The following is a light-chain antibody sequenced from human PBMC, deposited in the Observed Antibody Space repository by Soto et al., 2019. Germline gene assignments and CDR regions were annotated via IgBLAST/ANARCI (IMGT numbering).Light chain of an antibody. V-gene: IGLV1-44*01. Sequence: QSVLTQPPSASGTPGQRVSISCSGSSSNIGDRDVDWYQQVPGTAPKLLIYGLTQRPSGVPDRFSASKSGASASLAISGLQFEDEAVYYCSTWDDSLNGWVFGGGTKLTVL. CDR2: GLT. CDR1: SSNIGDRD. J-gene: IGLJ3*02. CDR3: STWDDSLNGWV.